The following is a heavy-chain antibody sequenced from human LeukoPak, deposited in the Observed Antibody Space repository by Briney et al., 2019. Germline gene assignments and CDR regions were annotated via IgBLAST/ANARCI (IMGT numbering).Heavy chain of an antibody. CDR3: ARAGYTISYYSLDY. D-gene: IGHD1-26*01. V-gene: IGHV4-4*07. CDR2: IYTTGST. J-gene: IGHJ4*02. CDR1: SGSINSYY. Sequence: PSETLSLTCTVSSGSINSYYWGWIRQPAGKGLEWIGRIYTTGSTNYNPSLESRVTMSVDTSKNQFSLKLTSVTAADTAIYYCARAGYTISYYSLDYWGQGILVTVSS.